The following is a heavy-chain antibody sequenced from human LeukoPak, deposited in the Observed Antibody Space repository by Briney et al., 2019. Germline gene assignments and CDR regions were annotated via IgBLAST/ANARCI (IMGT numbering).Heavy chain of an antibody. CDR3: ARDGGFGEGFDY. J-gene: IGHJ4*02. CDR2: IKSDGSTT. D-gene: IGHD3-10*01. V-gene: IGHV3-74*01. Sequence: GGSLRLSCAASGFTFSSNWMHWVRQAPGKGLVWVSRIKSDGSTTNYADSVKGRFTISRDNAKNTLYLQMNSLRAEDTAVYYCARDGGFGEGFDYWGQGTLVTVSS. CDR1: GFTFSSNW.